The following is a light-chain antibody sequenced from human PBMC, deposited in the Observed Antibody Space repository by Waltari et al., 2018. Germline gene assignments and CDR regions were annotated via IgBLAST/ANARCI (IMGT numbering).Light chain of an antibody. CDR3: SSYTSTSTLV. V-gene: IGLV2-14*01. CDR2: EVS. J-gene: IGLJ1*01. CDR1: SSDVGTYKY. Sequence: QSALAQPASVSGSPGQSITISCTGTSSDVGTYKYVSWYQQHPGKAPKLLIYEVSNRSSGVSNRFSGSKSGNTASLTISGLQAEDEADYYCSSYTSTSTLVFGTGTKVT.